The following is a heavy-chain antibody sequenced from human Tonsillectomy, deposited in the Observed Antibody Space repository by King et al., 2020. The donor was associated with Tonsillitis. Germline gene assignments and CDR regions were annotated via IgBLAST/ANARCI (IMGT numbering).Heavy chain of an antibody. CDR3: ASSSQVWAYMDV. CDR1: GVTILESD. D-gene: IGHD3-16*01. V-gene: IGHV3-30*01. J-gene: IGHJ6*03. Sequence: HVQLVESGGGVVQPGRALRISLAASGVTILESDLKWVRQAAGKGPEWGACILADGSKKTYAESVKGRFTISRDNSKSTLYLQMNSLRAEDTAMYYCASSSQVWAYMDVWGKGTTVTVSS. CDR2: ILADGSKK.